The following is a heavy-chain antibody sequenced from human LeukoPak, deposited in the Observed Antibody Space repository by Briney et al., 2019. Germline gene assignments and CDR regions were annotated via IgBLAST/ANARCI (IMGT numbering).Heavy chain of an antibody. V-gene: IGHV3-11*06. CDR2: ISSSSSYT. D-gene: IGHD1-26*01. CDR1: GFTFDFSDYV. Sequence: PGGSLRLSCVGSGFTFDFSDYVMGWVRQAPGKGLEWVSYISSSSSYTNYADSVKGRFTISRDNAKNSLYLQMNSLRAEDTAVYYCARIRDSGSYYGPGAFDIWGQGTMVTVSS. J-gene: IGHJ3*02. CDR3: ARIRDSGSYYGPGAFDI.